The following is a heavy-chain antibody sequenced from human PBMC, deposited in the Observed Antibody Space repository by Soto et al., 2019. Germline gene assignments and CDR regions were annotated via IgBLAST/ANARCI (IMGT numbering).Heavy chain of an antibody. D-gene: IGHD3-10*01. Sequence: QVQLVESGGGVVQPGRSLRLSCAASGFTFSSYGMHWVRQAPGKGLEWVAVISYDGSNKYYADSVKGRFTISRDNSKNTLYLQMNSLRAEDTAVYYCAKDWRDAFGELLSRNYWGQGTLVTVSS. CDR2: ISYDGSNK. CDR1: GFTFSSYG. CDR3: AKDWRDAFGELLSRNY. V-gene: IGHV3-30*18. J-gene: IGHJ4*02.